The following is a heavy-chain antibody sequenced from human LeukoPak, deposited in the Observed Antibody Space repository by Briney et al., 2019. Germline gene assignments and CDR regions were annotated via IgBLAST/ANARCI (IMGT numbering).Heavy chain of an antibody. J-gene: IGHJ4*02. CDR1: GGSISSSSYY. CDR3: ARIEVPNGGAFDY. CDR2: IYYSGST. D-gene: IGHD4-23*01. V-gene: IGHV4-30-4*08. Sequence: SETLSLTCTVSGGSISSSSYYWGWIRQPPGKGLEWIGYIYYSGSTYYNPSLKSRVAISVDTSKNQFSLKLSSVTAADTAVYYCARIEVPNGGAFDYWGQGTLVTVSS.